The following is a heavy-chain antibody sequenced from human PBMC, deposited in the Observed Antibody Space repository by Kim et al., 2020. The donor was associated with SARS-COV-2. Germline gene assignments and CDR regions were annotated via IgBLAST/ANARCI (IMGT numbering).Heavy chain of an antibody. CDR1: GFTFDDYA. Sequence: GGSLRLSCAASGFTFDDYAMHWVRQAPGKGLEWVSGISWNSGSIGYADSVKGRFTISRDNAKNSLYLQMNSLRAEDTALYYCAKDGSSGSYNWFDSWGQGTLVPV. V-gene: IGHV3-9*01. CDR3: AKDGSSGSYNWFDS. D-gene: IGHD1-26*01. J-gene: IGHJ5*01. CDR2: ISWNSGSI.